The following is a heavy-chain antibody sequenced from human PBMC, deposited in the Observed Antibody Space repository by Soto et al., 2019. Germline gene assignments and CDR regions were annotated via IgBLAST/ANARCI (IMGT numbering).Heavy chain of an antibody. D-gene: IGHD6-13*01. Sequence: ASVKLACKGSGYTFTSYGSSWVRQAPGQGLEWMGWISAYNGNTNYAQKLQGRVTMTTDTSTSTAYMELRSLRSDDTAVYYCARDPAAAGSHWGQGTLVTVSS. CDR1: GYTFTSYG. CDR3: ARDPAAAGSH. V-gene: IGHV1-18*01. CDR2: ISAYNGNT. J-gene: IGHJ4*02.